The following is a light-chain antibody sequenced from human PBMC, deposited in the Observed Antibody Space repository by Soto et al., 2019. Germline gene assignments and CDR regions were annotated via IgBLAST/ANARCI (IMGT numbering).Light chain of an antibody. J-gene: IGKJ2*01. CDR3: QQRSNWPLT. V-gene: IGKV3-11*01. Sequence: EIVLTQSPATLSLSPGERATLSCRASQSVSSYLAWYQHKPGQAPRLLIYDASNSATGIPARFSGSGSVTDFSFTISSLEPEDSSFYYCQQRSNWPLTFGQGTKLEIK. CDR1: QSVSSY. CDR2: DAS.